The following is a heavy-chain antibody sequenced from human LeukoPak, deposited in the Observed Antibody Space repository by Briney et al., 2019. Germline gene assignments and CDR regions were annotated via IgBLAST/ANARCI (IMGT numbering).Heavy chain of an antibody. CDR1: GFTFTTYG. CDR2: INGDGAKT. J-gene: IGHJ4*02. Sequence: GGSLRLSCAASGFTFTTYGMSWVRQAPGKGLEWVSAINGDGAKTYYADSVKGRFTISRDNSKNTLHLQMNSLRAEDTAVYYCARDPGDYYGSGSCFDYWGQGTLVTVSS. V-gene: IGHV3-23*01. D-gene: IGHD3-10*01. CDR3: ARDPGDYYGSGSCFDY.